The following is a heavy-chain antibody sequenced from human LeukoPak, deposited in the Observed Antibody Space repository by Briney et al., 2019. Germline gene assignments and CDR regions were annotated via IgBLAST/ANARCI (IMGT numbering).Heavy chain of an antibody. D-gene: IGHD5-18*01. CDR2: ISGSGGST. CDR3: AKGSGIQLWLGFDY. V-gene: IGHV3-23*01. CDR1: GFTFSSYA. Sequence: GGSLRLSCAASGFTFSSYAMSWVRQAPGKGLEWVSAISGSGGSTYYADSVKGRFTISRDNSKNTLYLQMNSLRVEDTAVYYCAKGSGIQLWLGFDYWGQGTLVTVSS. J-gene: IGHJ4*02.